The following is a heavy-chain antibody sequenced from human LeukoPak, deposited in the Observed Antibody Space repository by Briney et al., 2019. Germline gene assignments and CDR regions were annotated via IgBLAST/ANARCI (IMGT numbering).Heavy chain of an antibody. CDR2: VWYDGTIK. CDR1: GFNFTTYG. D-gene: IGHD3/OR15-3a*01. V-gene: IGHV3-33*01. CDR3: ARGGRGASNWTPYNWFDP. Sequence: GRSLRLSCAASGFNFTTYGMHWVRQAPGKGLEWVALVWYDGTIKYSADSVKGRFTISRDNSKNTLFLQMSSLRAEDTALYYCARGGRGASNWTPYNWFDPWGQGTLVTVSS. J-gene: IGHJ5*02.